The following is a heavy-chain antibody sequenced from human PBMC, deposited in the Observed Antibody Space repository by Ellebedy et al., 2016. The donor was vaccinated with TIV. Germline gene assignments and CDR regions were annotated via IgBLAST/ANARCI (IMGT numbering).Heavy chain of an antibody. CDR1: GFTFSDYD. D-gene: IGHD2-21*01. CDR3: AREDDCGGDCYSNWFDP. Sequence: GGSLRLXCAASGFTFSDYDMHWVRQAPGKGLEWVAVISYDGSNKYYADSVKGRFTISRDNAKNSLYLQMNSLRAEDTAVYYCAREDDCGGDCYSNWFDPWGQGTLVTVSS. J-gene: IGHJ5*02. V-gene: IGHV3-30*04. CDR2: ISYDGSNK.